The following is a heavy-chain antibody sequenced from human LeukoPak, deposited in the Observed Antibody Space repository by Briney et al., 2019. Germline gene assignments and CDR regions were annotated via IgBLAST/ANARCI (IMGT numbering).Heavy chain of an antibody. CDR1: GFTFSSYG. D-gene: IGHD2-15*01. V-gene: IGHV3-33*01. CDR2: IWYDGSNK. J-gene: IGHJ4*02. CDR3: AREVDCSGGSCYSIDY. Sequence: GGSLRLSCAASGFTFSSYGMHWVRQAPGKGLEWVAVIWYDGSNKYYADSVKGRFTISRDNSKNTLYLQMNSLRAEDTAVYYCAREVDCSGGSCYSIDYWGQGTLVTVSS.